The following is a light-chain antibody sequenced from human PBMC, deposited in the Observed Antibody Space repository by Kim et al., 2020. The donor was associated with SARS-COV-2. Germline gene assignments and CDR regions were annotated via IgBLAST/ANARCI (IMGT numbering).Light chain of an antibody. J-gene: IGLJ2*01. CDR1: NLGNRY. V-gene: IGLV3-1*01. Sequence: SPGQTAGVTCSGENLGNRYISWYQQRAGQSPVLVISQDHKRPSGIPGRFSGANSGNTATLTISGIQAVDEADYYCQTWDINSAVFGGGTQLTVL. CDR3: QTWDINSAV. CDR2: QDH.